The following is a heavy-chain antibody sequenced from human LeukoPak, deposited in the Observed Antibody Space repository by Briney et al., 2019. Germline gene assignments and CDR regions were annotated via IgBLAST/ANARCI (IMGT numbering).Heavy chain of an antibody. Sequence: PGGSLRLSCEASGFTFTKYALSWVRQAPGKGLEWVSSIGDGGSTTYYADSVKGRLTVSSNNSKNTQYLQMHSLRAEDTAVYYCAKDMFVWGTHRFIFDSWGEGTLVTVSS. CDR3: AKDMFVWGTHRFIFDS. CDR2: IGDGGSTT. J-gene: IGHJ4*02. CDR1: GFTFTKYA. V-gene: IGHV3-23*01. D-gene: IGHD3-16*02.